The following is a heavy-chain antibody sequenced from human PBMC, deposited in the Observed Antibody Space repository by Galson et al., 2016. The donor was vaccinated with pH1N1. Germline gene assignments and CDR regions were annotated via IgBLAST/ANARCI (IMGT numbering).Heavy chain of an antibody. Sequence: SLRLSCAASGFTFSNYVMYWVRLAPGKGLEWVSSISGSGISRYYADSAKGRFTISRDNSKSTLSLQLNNLRAEDTALYYCVKDLVRGVIGGLLQDWGQGTLVTVSS. CDR1: GFTFSNYV. CDR2: ISGSGISR. D-gene: IGHD3-10*01. CDR3: VKDLVRGVIGGLLQD. J-gene: IGHJ1*01. V-gene: IGHV3-23*05.